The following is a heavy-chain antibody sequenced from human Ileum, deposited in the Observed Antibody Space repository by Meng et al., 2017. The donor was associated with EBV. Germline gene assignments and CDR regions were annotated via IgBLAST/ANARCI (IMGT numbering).Heavy chain of an antibody. CDR3: ARYGSGSPGLPWHFSL. V-gene: IGHV4-34*01. Sequence: QVHLQQWGTGLLKPSETLSLTCVVYGGSFSPYYWSWLRQSPEKGLEWIGEISHSGTTKYNPSLQSRVTISMDTSKNQFSLQLNSVTAADTGVYYCARYGSGSPGLPWHFSLWGRGTLGNVSS. CDR2: ISHSGTT. D-gene: IGHD3-10*01. J-gene: IGHJ2*01. CDR1: GGSFSPYY.